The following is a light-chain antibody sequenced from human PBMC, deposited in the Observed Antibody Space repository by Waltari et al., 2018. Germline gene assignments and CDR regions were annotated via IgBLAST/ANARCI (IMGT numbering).Light chain of an antibody. V-gene: IGLV2-11*01. CDR2: DVR. CDR3: CSYAGSYSWV. J-gene: IGLJ3*02. Sequence: QSALTQPRSVSGSPGQSVTISCTGTSSDVGGYNYVSWYQQHPGKAPKLMIYDVRKRPSWAPDLFSGSKAGNTASLTISGLQAEDEADYYCCSYAGSYSWVFGGGTKLTVL. CDR1: SSDVGGYNY.